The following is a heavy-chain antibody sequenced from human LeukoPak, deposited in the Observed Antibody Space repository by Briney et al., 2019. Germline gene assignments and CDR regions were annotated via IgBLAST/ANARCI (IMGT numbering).Heavy chain of an antibody. Sequence: PGGSLRLSCAASGFTFNTYEMNWVRQSPGKGLEWVSYISSSGNTIYYTDSVKGRFSISRNNAKNSLYLQMDGLKAEDTAVYYCARGRFYSYTYYFDYWGQGTLVTVSS. D-gene: IGHD5-18*01. V-gene: IGHV3-48*03. J-gene: IGHJ4*02. CDR3: ARGRFYSYTYYFDY. CDR2: ISSSGNTI. CDR1: GFTFNTYE.